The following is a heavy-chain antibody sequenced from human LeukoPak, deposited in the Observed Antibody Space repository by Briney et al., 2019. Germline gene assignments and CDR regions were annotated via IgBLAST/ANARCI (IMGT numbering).Heavy chain of an antibody. CDR3: ANSSYSSGPLDD. CDR2: INSDGSST. CDR1: GFTFSSYW. Sequence: GGSLRLSCAASGFTFSSYWMHWVRQAPGKGLVWVSRINSDGSSTRYADSVKGRFTISRDNAKNTLYLQMSSLSPEDTAVYYCANSSYSSGPLDDWGQGTLVTVSS. V-gene: IGHV3-74*01. D-gene: IGHD6-19*01. J-gene: IGHJ4*02.